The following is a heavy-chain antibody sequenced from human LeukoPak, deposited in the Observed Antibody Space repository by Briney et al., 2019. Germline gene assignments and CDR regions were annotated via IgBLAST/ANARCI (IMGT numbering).Heavy chain of an antibody. CDR1: GFTFSSYE. V-gene: IGHV3-48*03. Sequence: GGSLRLSCAASGFTFSSYEMNWVRQAPGKGLEWVSYISSSGSTIYYADSVKGRFTISRDNSKNTLYLQMNSLRAEGTAVYYCALTYYDFWSGSGEHWGQGTLVTVSS. CDR2: ISSSGSTI. CDR3: ALTYYDFWSGSGEH. D-gene: IGHD3-3*01. J-gene: IGHJ1*01.